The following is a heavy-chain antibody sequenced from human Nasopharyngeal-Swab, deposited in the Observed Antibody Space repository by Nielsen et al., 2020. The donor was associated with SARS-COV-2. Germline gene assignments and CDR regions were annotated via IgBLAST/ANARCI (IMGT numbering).Heavy chain of an antibody. CDR2: IWYDGRNK. CDR1: GSSFSSYG. D-gene: IGHD3-10*02. Sequence: SLRLSCAASGSSFSSYGMNWVRQAPGKGLEWVGVIWYDGRNKYYADSMKGRFTISRDNSKNTLYLQMNSLRAEDTAVYYCARGKGVRRVIISTFDYWGQGTLVTVSS. J-gene: IGHJ4*02. V-gene: IGHV3-33*01. CDR3: ARGKGVRRVIISTFDY.